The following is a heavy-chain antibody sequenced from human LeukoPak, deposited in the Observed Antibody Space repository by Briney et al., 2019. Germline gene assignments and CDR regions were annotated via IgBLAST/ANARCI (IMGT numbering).Heavy chain of an antibody. V-gene: IGHV1-2*02. CDR2: INPNSGGT. Sequence: ASVKVSCKASGYTFTGYYMHWVRQAPGQGLEWMGWINPNSGGTNYAQKFQGRVTMTRDTPISTAYMELSRLRSDDTAVYYCARGRRKGSGSYLAAFDIWGQGTMVTVSS. D-gene: IGHD3-10*01. CDR1: GYTFTGYY. CDR3: ARGRRKGSGSYLAAFDI. J-gene: IGHJ3*02.